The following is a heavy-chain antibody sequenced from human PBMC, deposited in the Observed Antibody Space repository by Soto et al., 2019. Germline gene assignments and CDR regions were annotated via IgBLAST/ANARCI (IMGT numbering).Heavy chain of an antibody. CDR2: MNPNSGNT. CDR3: ARGLRTPYDFWRGYHKYCYYYYYMDV. V-gene: IGHV1-8*01. Sequence: ASVKVSCKASGYTFTSYDINWVRQATGQGLEWMGWMNPNSGNTGYAQKFQGRVTMTRNTSISTAYMELSSLRSEDTAVYYCARGLRTPYDFWRGYHKYCYYYYYMDVWGKGTTVTVSS. CDR1: GYTFTSYD. J-gene: IGHJ6*03. D-gene: IGHD3-3*01.